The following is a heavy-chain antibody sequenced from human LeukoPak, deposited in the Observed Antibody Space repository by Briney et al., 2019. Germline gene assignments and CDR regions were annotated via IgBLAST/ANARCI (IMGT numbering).Heavy chain of an antibody. V-gene: IGHV3-48*01. Sequence: GGSLRLSCAASGFTFSTYNMNWVRQAPGKGLEWVSSISSGGSLIYYADSVKGRFTISGDNAKNSLYLQMNSLRAEDTAVYYCARDMVAISGVVTYDYWGQGTLVTVSS. CDR3: ARDMVAISGVVTYDY. D-gene: IGHD3-3*01. CDR1: GFTFSTYN. J-gene: IGHJ4*02. CDR2: ISSGGSLI.